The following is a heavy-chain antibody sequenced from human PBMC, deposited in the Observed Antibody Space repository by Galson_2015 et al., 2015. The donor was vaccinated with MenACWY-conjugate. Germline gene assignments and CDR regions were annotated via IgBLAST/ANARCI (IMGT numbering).Heavy chain of an antibody. D-gene: IGHD3-10*01. CDR2: IWSNGINN. Sequence: CAVSGFSLRSCGMHWVRQAPGKGLEWLAVIWSNGINNYYADSVRGRFTISRDDSKHSLLLQMNSLRVDDTAVYYCARERGPFDAFDVWGQGTMVTVSS. J-gene: IGHJ3*01. V-gene: IGHV3-33*08. CDR1: GFSLRSCG. CDR3: ARERGPFDAFDV.